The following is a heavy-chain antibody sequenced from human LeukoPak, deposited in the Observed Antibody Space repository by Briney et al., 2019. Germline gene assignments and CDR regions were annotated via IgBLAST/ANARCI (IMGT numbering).Heavy chain of an antibody. CDR3: AGQSYYGNAWY. CDR2: ISNTGRT. V-gene: IGHV4-61*01. J-gene: IGHJ4*02. D-gene: IGHD3-10*01. Sequence: SETLSLTCTVSGDSVSDGNYYWTWIRQPPGKGLEWIGYISNTGRTNYNPSLKSRVTMSVDTSKNQYSLKLTSVTAADTAIYYCAGQSYYGNAWYWGEGTLVIVS. CDR1: GDSVSDGNYY.